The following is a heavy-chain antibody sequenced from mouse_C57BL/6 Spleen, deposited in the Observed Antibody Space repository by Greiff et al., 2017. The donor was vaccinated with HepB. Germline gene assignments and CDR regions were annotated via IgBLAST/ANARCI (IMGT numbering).Heavy chain of an antibody. Sequence: EVRLVESGGGLVKPGGSLKLSCAASGFTFSDYGMHWVRQAPEKGLEWVAYISSGSSTIYYADTVKGRFTISRDNAKNTLFLQMTSLRSEDTAMYYCARGWLLAWFAYWGQGTLVTVSA. J-gene: IGHJ3*01. CDR2: ISSGSSTI. CDR3: ARGWLLAWFAY. CDR1: GFTFSDYG. V-gene: IGHV5-17*01. D-gene: IGHD2-3*01.